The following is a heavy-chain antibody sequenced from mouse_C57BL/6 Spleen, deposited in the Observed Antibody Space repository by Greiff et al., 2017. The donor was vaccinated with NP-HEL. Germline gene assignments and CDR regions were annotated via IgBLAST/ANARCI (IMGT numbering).Heavy chain of an antibody. CDR1: GYTFTDYY. D-gene: IGHD2-3*01. J-gene: IGHJ4*01. CDR3: ASCDGYYDYAMDY. Sequence: QVQLKESGAELVRPGASVKLSCKASGYTFTDYYINWVKQRPGQGLEWIARIYPGSGNTYYNEKFKGKATLTAEKSSSTAYMQLSSLTSEDSAVYFCASCDGYYDYAMDYWGQGTSVTVSS. CDR2: IYPGSGNT. V-gene: IGHV1-76*01.